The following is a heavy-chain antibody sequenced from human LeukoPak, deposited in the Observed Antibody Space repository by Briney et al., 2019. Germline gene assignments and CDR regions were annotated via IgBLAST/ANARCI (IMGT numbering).Heavy chain of an antibody. Sequence: PSETRSLTCTVSGGSISRGTYYWGWIRQPPGKGLEWLGSIYYSGSTHHNPSLKSRGTISVDTSKNEFSLKLTSVTAADTAVYYCARHFRGYYYDAFDIWSQGTMVTVSS. D-gene: IGHD3-10*01. CDR2: IYYSGST. J-gene: IGHJ3*02. CDR1: GGSISRGTYY. CDR3: ARHFRGYYYDAFDI. V-gene: IGHV4-39*01.